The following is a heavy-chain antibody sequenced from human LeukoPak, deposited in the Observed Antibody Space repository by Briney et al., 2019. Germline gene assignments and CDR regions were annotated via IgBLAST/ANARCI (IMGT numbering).Heavy chain of an antibody. CDR3: ASGPPPGATAYGVVDY. CDR2: MNHSGST. CDR1: GGSFSGYY. Sequence: SETLSLTCAVYGGSFSGYYLSWIRQPPGQGLEWIGEMNHSGSTNYYPHLKRRVTTSVDTSNNQFSLKLSSVAAADTAVYGYASGPPPGATAYGVVDYWGQGTLVTVSS. J-gene: IGHJ4*02. D-gene: IGHD3-16*01. V-gene: IGHV4-34*01.